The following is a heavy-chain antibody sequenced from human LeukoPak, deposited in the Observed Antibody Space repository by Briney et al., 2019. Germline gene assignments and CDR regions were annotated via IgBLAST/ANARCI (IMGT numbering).Heavy chain of an antibody. V-gene: IGHV4-39*01. J-gene: IGHJ4*02. CDR2: IYYSGSA. D-gene: IGHD3-22*01. Sequence: SETLSLTCIVSGGSISSSSYYWDWIRQPPGKGLEWIGSIYYSGSAYYNPSLKSRVTISVDTSKNQFSLNLSSVTATDTAVYYCASQGGGISGYYYSYWGQGTLVTVSS. CDR1: GGSISSSSYY. CDR3: ASQGGGISGYYYSY.